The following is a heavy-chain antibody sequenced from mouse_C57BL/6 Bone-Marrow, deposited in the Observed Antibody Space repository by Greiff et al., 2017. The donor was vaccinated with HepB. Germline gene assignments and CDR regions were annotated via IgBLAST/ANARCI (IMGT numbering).Heavy chain of an antibody. CDR3: ATGNYLFDY. CDR2: IYPGDGDT. D-gene: IGHD5-5*01. CDR1: GYAFSSSW. V-gene: IGHV1-82*01. J-gene: IGHJ2*01. Sequence: VKLQESGPELVKPGASVKISCKASGYAFSSSWMNWVKQRPGKGLEWIGRIYPGDGDTNYNGKFKGKATLTADKSSSTAYMQLSSLTSEDSAVYFCATGNYLFDYWGQGTTLTVSS.